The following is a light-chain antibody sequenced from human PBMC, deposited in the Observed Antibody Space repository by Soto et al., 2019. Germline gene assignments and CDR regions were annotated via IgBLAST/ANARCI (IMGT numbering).Light chain of an antibody. CDR2: DNY. Sequence: QSGLTQPPSVSVAPGQKVTISCSGSNFNIGDNYVSWYQHVPGTAPKLLIYDNYKRPSGIADRFSGSKSGTSATLGIAALQTGDEADYYCGTWDSSLRVVVFGGGTKLTVL. J-gene: IGLJ2*01. CDR3: GTWDSSLRVVV. CDR1: NFNIGDNY. V-gene: IGLV1-51*01.